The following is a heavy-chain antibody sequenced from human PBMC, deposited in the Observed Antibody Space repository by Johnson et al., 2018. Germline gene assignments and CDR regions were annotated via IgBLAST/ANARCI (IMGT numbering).Heavy chain of an antibody. D-gene: IGHD4-17*01. Sequence: QVQLQQWGAGLLKPSETLSLTCAVYGGSFSGYYWSWIRQPPGKGLEWIGEINHSGSTNYNPSLKSRFTISVDTSKNQFSLKLSSVTAADTAVYYCARGWDDYGASERYYYYYYGMEVWGQGTTVTVSS. CDR1: GGSFSGYY. CDR3: ARGWDDYGASERYYYYYYGMEV. CDR2: INHSGST. J-gene: IGHJ6*02. V-gene: IGHV4-34*01.